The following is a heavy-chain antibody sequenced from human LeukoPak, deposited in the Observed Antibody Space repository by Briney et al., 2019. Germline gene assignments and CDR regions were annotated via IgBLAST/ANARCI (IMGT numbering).Heavy chain of an antibody. D-gene: IGHD4-17*01. CDR1: GGSISSYY. CDR3: ARAATTVDPSPLDY. V-gene: IGHV4-4*07. Sequence: SETLSLTCTVSGGSISSYYWSWIRQPAGKGLEWIGRIYTSGSTNYNPSLKSRVTMSVDTSKNQFSLKLSSVTAADTAVYYCARAATTVDPSPLDYWGQGTLVTVSS. CDR2: IYTSGST. J-gene: IGHJ4*02.